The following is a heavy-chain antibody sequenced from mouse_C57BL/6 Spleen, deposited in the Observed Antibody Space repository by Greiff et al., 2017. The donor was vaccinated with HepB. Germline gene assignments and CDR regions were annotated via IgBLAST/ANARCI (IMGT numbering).Heavy chain of an antibody. CDR1: GFSLTSYG. V-gene: IGHV2-5*01. J-gene: IGHJ3*01. Sequence: VKLQESGPGLVQPSQSLSITCTVSGFSLTSYGVHWVRQSPGKGLEWLGVIWRGGSTDYNAAFMSRLSITKDNSKSQVYFKMNSLHADDTAIYYCAKMSPTAYWGQGTLVTVSA. CDR2: IWRGGST. CDR3: AKMSPTAY. D-gene: IGHD2-10*01.